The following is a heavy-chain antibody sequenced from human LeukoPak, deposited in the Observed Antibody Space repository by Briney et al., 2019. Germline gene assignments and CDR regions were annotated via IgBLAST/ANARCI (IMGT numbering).Heavy chain of an antibody. Sequence: GASVKLSCKPSGYTFTSYGISWVREAAGQGLEGRGWMSAYNGNTNYAQKLQGRVTMTTDTSTSTAYMELRSLRSDYTGVYCGARNRPYFNERRGDCRYDTWGQGNLGTVSP. CDR1: GYTFTSYG. CDR3: ARNRPYFNERRGDCRYDT. V-gene: IGHV1-18*01. D-gene: IGHD2-21*02. CDR2: MSAYNGNT. J-gene: IGHJ5*02.